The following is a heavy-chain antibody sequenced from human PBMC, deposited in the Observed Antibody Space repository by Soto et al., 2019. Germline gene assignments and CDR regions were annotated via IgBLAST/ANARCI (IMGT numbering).Heavy chain of an antibody. Sequence: EVQLVQSGAEVKKPGESLKISCKGSGYSFTSYWIGWGRQMPGKGLEWMGIIYPGDCDTRYSPSFQGQVTISADKSISTAYLQWSSLKASDTAMYYCAGGGVRGVITRTRDYYGMDVWGQGTTVTVSS. V-gene: IGHV5-51*01. CDR2: IYPGDCDT. CDR3: AGGGVRGVITRTRDYYGMDV. D-gene: IGHD3-10*01. CDR1: GYSFTSYW. J-gene: IGHJ6*02.